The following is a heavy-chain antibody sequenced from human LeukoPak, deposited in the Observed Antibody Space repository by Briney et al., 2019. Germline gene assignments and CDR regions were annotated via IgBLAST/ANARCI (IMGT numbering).Heavy chain of an antibody. Sequence: SETLSLTCTVSGGSISNYYWSWIRQPPGKELEWIGYIYYIGSTNYNPSLKRRVTISVDTSKNQFSLKLSSVTAADTAVYYCARVRGSYDYVWGSYRRTNEGIIDYWGQGTLVTVSS. CDR1: GGSISNYY. V-gene: IGHV4-59*01. CDR2: IYYIGST. J-gene: IGHJ4*02. CDR3: ARVRGSYDYVWGSYRRTNEGIIDY. D-gene: IGHD3-16*02.